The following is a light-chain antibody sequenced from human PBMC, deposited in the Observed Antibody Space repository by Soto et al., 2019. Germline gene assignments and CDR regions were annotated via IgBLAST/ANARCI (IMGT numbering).Light chain of an antibody. CDR3: AAWDDSLNGVV. CDR1: SSNIGRNT. CDR2: SND. V-gene: IGLV1-44*01. Sequence: QSVVTQPPSASGTPGQRVTIACSGSSSNIGRNTVHWYQQLPGTTPKLLIYSNDQRPSGVPDRFSGSKSGSSASLAISVLQAEDEADYYCAAWDDSLNGVVFGGGTKLTVL. J-gene: IGLJ2*01.